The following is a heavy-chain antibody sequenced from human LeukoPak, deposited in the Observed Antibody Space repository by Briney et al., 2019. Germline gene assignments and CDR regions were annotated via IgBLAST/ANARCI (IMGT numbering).Heavy chain of an antibody. D-gene: IGHD6-13*01. J-gene: IGHJ6*03. Sequence: SETLSLTCTVSGYSISSGYYWGWIRQPPGKGLEWIGSIYHSGSTYYNPSLKSRVTISVDTSKNQFSLKLSSVTAADTAVYYCAREQIAAAGTDYYYYMDVWGKGTTVTISS. CDR3: AREQIAAAGTDYYYYMDV. CDR1: GYSISSGYY. V-gene: IGHV4-38-2*02. CDR2: IYHSGST.